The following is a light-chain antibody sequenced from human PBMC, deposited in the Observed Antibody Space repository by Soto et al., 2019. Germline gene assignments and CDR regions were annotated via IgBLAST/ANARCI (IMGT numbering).Light chain of an antibody. J-gene: IGKJ3*01. Sequence: DIQMTQSPSTLSSSVGYIVTITCRSSQSISSWLAWYQQKPGKAPKLLIYDASSLESGVPSRFSGSGSGTEFTLTISSLQPDDFATYYCQQYNSDGDTFGPGTKVDIK. CDR2: DAS. V-gene: IGKV1-5*01. CDR1: QSISSW. CDR3: QQYNSDGDT.